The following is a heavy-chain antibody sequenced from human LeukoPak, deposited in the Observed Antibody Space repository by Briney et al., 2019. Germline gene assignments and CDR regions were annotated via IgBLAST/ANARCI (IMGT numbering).Heavy chain of an antibody. Sequence: SETLSLTCTVSGGSISSYYWSWIRQPPGKGLEWIGYIYTSGSTNYNPSLKSRVTISVDTSKNQFSLKLSSVTAADTAVYYCARRIHLFAWFDPWGQGTLVTVSS. D-gene: IGHD5-18*01. CDR1: GGSISSYY. CDR3: ARRIHLFAWFDP. CDR2: IYTSGST. J-gene: IGHJ5*02. V-gene: IGHV4-4*09.